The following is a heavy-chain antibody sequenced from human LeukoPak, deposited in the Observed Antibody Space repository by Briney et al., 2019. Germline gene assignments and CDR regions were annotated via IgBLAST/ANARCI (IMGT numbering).Heavy chain of an antibody. D-gene: IGHD6-13*01. V-gene: IGHV3-23*01. J-gene: IGHJ3*02. Sequence: GGSLRLSCAASGFTFSSYAMSWVRQAPGKGLEWVSAISGSGGSTYYADSVKGRFTISRDNSKNTLYLQMNSLRAEDTAVYYCARDLTIAAAPTDAFDIWGQGTMVTVSS. CDR1: GFTFSSYA. CDR2: ISGSGGST. CDR3: ARDLTIAAAPTDAFDI.